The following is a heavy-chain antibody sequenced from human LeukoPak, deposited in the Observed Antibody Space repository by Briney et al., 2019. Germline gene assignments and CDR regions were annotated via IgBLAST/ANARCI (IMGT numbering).Heavy chain of an antibody. CDR1: GYTFTGYY. CDR2: INPNSGGT. Sequence: GASVKVSCKASGYTFTGYYMHWVRQAPGQGLEWMGWINPNSGGTNYAQKFQGRVTMTRDTSISTAYMELSRLRSDDTAVYYCARARGPDFWSGCAYDYWGQGTLVTVSS. J-gene: IGHJ4*02. V-gene: IGHV1-2*02. D-gene: IGHD3-3*01. CDR3: ARARGPDFWSGCAYDY.